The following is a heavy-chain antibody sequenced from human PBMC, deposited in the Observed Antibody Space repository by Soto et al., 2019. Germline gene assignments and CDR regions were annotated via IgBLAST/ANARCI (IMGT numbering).Heavy chain of an antibody. V-gene: IGHV4-59*01. CDR2: IYYSGST. Sequence: SETLSLTCTVSGGSISSYYWSWIRQPPGKGLEWIGYIYYSGSTNYNPSLKSRVTISVDTSKNQFSLKLSSVTAADTAVYYCARSWGLSFDYYYYMDGWGKGTTVTVSS. D-gene: IGHD3-16*02. CDR1: GGSISSYY. J-gene: IGHJ6*03. CDR3: ARSWGLSFDYYYYMDG.